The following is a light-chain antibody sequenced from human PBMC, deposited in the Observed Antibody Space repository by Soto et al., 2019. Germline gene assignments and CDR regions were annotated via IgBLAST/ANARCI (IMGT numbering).Light chain of an antibody. CDR1: QSVSSN. J-gene: IGKJ5*01. V-gene: IGKV3-20*01. CDR3: QQYGSSST. Sequence: EIVMTQSPATLSVSPVERATLSGRASQSVSSNLAWYQQKPGQAPRLLIYDASNRANGIPARLTGSGSGTDFTLTISRLEPEDFAVYYCQQYGSSSTFGQGTRLEIK. CDR2: DAS.